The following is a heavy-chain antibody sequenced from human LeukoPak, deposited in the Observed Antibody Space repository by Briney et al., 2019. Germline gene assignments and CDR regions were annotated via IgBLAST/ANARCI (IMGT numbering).Heavy chain of an antibody. Sequence: GGSLRLSCAASGFTFSSYGMHWVRQAPGKGLEWVAVIWDDGITKHYADSVKGRFTISRDNSKNTLYLQMNGLRAEDTAVYYCARGKASGGYSGYGLDAFDIWGQGTMVTVSS. D-gene: IGHD5-12*01. CDR3: ARGKASGGYSGYGLDAFDI. CDR2: IWDDGITK. V-gene: IGHV3-33*01. J-gene: IGHJ3*02. CDR1: GFTFSSYG.